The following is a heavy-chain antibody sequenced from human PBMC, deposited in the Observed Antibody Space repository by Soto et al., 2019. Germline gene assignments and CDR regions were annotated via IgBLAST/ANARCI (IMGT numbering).Heavy chain of an antibody. CDR3: ARGLSHYDFWSGYSGWFDP. CDR1: GGSFSGYY. D-gene: IGHD3-3*01. CDR2: INHSGST. Sequence: SETLSLTCAVYGGSFSGYYWSWIRQPPGKGLEWIGEINHSGSTNYNPSLKSRVTISVDTSKNQFSLKLSSVTAADTAVYYCARGLSHYDFWSGYSGWFDPWGQGTLVTVSS. J-gene: IGHJ5*02. V-gene: IGHV4-34*01.